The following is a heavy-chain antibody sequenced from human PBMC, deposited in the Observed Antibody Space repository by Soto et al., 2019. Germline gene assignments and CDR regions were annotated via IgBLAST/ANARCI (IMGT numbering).Heavy chain of an antibody. Sequence: PGGSLRLSCAASGFTFSSYAMSWVRQAPGKGLEWVSAISGSGGSTYYADSVKGRFTISRDNSKNTLYLQMNSLRSEDSAVYYCAREWANNTVIGGVTYRYYHGMDVWGQGTTVTVSS. CDR2: ISGSGGST. CDR1: GFTFSSYA. V-gene: IGHV3-23*01. CDR3: AREWANNTVIGGVTYRYYHGMDV. D-gene: IGHD3-16*01. J-gene: IGHJ6*02.